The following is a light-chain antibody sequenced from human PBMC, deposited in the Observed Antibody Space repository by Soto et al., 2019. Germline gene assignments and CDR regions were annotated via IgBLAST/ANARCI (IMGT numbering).Light chain of an antibody. Sequence: DIQMTQSPSTLSASVGDRVTITCRASQSISSWLAWYQQKPGKAPKLLIYKASSIESGVPSRFSGSGSGTEFILTISILQPDYSATYFRQQYNTFSGTFGQGTKVEIK. J-gene: IGKJ1*01. CDR3: QQYNTFSGT. CDR2: KAS. V-gene: IGKV1-5*03. CDR1: QSISSW.